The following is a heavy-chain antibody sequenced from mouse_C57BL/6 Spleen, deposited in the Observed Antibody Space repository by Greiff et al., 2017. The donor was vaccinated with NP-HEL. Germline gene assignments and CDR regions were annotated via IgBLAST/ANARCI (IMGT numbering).Heavy chain of an antibody. V-gene: IGHV1-9*01. CDR1: GYTFTGYW. J-gene: IGHJ3*01. Sequence: VQLQESGAELMKPGASVKLSCKATGYTFTGYWIEWVKQRPGHGLDVIVEILPGSGSTNYNEKFKGKATFTADTSSNTAYMQLSSLTTEDSAIYYCARSGRNGYFPLAYWGQGTLVTVSA. D-gene: IGHD2-3*01. CDR3: ARSGRNGYFPLAY. CDR2: ILPGSGST.